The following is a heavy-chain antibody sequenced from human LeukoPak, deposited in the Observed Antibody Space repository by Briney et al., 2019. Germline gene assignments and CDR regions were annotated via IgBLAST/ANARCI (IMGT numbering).Heavy chain of an antibody. D-gene: IGHD2/OR15-2a*01. V-gene: IGHV3-21*01. CDR2: ISSSSSYI. J-gene: IGHJ4*02. Sequence: GSLRLSCAASGFPFSSYSMNWVRQAPGKGLEWVSSISSSSSYIYYADSVKGRFTISRDNAKNSLYLQMNSLRAEDTAVYYCAKIVVNSFDYWGQGTLVTVSS. CDR1: GFPFSSYS. CDR3: AKIVVNSFDY.